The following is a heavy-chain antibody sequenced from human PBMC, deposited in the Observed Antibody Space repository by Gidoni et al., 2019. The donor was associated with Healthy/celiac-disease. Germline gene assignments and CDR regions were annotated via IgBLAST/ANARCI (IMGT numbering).Heavy chain of an antibody. CDR3: ARTTTSMVRGVDAFDI. CDR2: IDWDDDK. D-gene: IGHD3-10*01. Sequence: QVTLRESGPALVKPTQTLTLTCTFSGFSLSTSGMCVSWIRQPPGKALEWLALIDWDDDKYYSTSLKTRLTISKDTSKNQVVLTMTNMDPVDTATYYCARTTTSMVRGVDAFDIWGQGTMVTVSS. J-gene: IGHJ3*02. V-gene: IGHV2-70*01. CDR1: GFSLSTSGMC.